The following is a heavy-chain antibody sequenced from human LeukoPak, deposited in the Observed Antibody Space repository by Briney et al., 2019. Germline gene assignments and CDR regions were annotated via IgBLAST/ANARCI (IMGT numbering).Heavy chain of an antibody. V-gene: IGHV3-21*01. CDR1: GFSFNTYY. D-gene: IGHD6-13*01. J-gene: IGHJ6*03. Sequence: KAGGSLRLSCVVSGFSFNTYYMDWVRQAPGKGLEWVSSISSSSSYTYYADSVKGRFAISRDNAKNSLYLQMNSLRAEDTAVYYCATLKRKQPRQYFHYMDVWGKGTTVTVSS. CDR2: ISSSSSYT. CDR3: ATLKRKQPRQYFHYMDV.